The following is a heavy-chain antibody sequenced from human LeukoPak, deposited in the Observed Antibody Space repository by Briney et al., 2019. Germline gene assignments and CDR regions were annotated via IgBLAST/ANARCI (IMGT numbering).Heavy chain of an antibody. CDR3: VRDRSGSYPYCFDF. V-gene: IGHV3-74*01. J-gene: IGHJ4*02. D-gene: IGHD1-26*01. CDR1: GFTFSSYW. Sequence: GGSLRLSCAASGFTFSSYWMHWVRQAPGKGLVWVSRINNDGSSTSYADSVKGRFTISRDNAKNTLYLQINSLRAEDTAVYYCVRDRSGSYPYCFDFWGQGTLVTASS. CDR2: INNDGSST.